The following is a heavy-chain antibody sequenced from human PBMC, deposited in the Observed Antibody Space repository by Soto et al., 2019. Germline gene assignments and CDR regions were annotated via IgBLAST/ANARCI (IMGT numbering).Heavy chain of an antibody. CDR2: IYYSEST. CDR3: AKDGGSYYLGPIDY. CDR1: GGSISNSNYH. V-gene: IGHV4-39*02. J-gene: IGHJ4*02. D-gene: IGHD1-26*01. Sequence: AGTLSLTCNVSGGSISNSNYHWGWIRQPPRKWLEWIGSIYYSESTYYNPSLTAQVTISVDTSKTHFSLKLRTVNDADTAVYYCAKDGGSYYLGPIDYLGQGTLVTVSS.